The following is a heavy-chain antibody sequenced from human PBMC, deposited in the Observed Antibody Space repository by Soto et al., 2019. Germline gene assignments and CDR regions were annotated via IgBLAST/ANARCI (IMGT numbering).Heavy chain of an antibody. J-gene: IGHJ4*02. Sequence: SETLSLTCTVSGGSISSGGYYWSRIRQHPEKGLEWIGYIYYSGTSYYNPSLKSRVTISVDTSTNQFSLKLSSVTAADTAVYYCARRGISAIGIYFFDYWGQGTLVTVSS. V-gene: IGHV4-31*03. D-gene: IGHD6-13*01. CDR2: IYYSGTS. CDR3: ARRGISAIGIYFFDY. CDR1: GGSISSGGYY.